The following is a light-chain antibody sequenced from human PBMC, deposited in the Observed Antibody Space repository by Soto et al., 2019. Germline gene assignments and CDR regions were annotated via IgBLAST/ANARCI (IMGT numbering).Light chain of an antibody. CDR2: DVS. CDR3: SSYTSSSTTVV. Sequence: QSALTQPASVSGSPGQSITISCTGTSSDVGGYNYVSWYQQHPGKAPKLMIYDVSNRPSGVSNRFSGSKSGNTVSLTISGLQAEDEAEYYCSSYTSSSTTVVFGGGTKLTVL. J-gene: IGLJ2*01. CDR1: SSDVGGYNY. V-gene: IGLV2-14*01.